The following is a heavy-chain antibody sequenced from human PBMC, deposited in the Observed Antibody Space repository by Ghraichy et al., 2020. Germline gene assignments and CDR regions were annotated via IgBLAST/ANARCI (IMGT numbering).Heavy chain of an antibody. V-gene: IGHV4-61*01. CDR3: ARVVDNWNDWPSRWYFDY. D-gene: IGHD1-20*01. Sequence: SETLSLTCTVSGGSVSSGSYYWSWIRQPPGKGLEWIGYIYYSGSTNYNPSLKSRVTISVDTSKNQFSLKLSSVTAADTAVYYCARVVDNWNDWPSRWYFDYWGQGTLVTVSS. CDR2: IYYSGST. J-gene: IGHJ4*02. CDR1: GGSVSSGSYY.